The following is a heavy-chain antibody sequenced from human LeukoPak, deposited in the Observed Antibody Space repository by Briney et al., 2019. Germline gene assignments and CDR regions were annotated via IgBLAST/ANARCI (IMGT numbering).Heavy chain of an antibody. CDR1: GYTFTSYY. J-gene: IGHJ4*02. V-gene: IGHV1-46*01. Sequence: ASVKVSCKASGYTFTSYYMHRVRQAPGQGLEWMGIINPSGGSTSYAQKFQGRVTMTRDTSTSTAYMDLSRLRSDDTAVYYCAGNPLRYCRGGSCLDYWGQGTLVTVSS. CDR2: INPSGGST. D-gene: IGHD2-15*01. CDR3: AGNPLRYCRGGSCLDY.